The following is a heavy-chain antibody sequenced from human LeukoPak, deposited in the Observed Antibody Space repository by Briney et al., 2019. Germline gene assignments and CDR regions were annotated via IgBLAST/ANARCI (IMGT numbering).Heavy chain of an antibody. CDR3: ARDDYGSNCLDY. CDR1: GGSISSSSYY. V-gene: IGHV4-39*07. D-gene: IGHD4-17*01. CDR2: IYYSGGT. J-gene: IGHJ4*02. Sequence: SETLSLTCTVSGGSISSSSYYWGWIRQPPGKGLEWIGSIYYSGGTYYNPSLKSRVTISVDTSKNQFSLKLSSVTAADTAVYYCARDDYGSNCLDYWGQGTLVTVSS.